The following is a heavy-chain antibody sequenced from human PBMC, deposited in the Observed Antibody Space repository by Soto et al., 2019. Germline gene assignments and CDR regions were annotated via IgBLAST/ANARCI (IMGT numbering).Heavy chain of an antibody. D-gene: IGHD6-19*01. CDR1: GGTFSSYA. CDR2: IIPIFGTA. CDR3: ARDRAPYSSGWYWFDY. J-gene: IGHJ4*02. V-gene: IGHV1-69*01. Sequence: QVQLVQSGAEVQKPGSSVKVSCKASGGTFSSYAISWVRQAPGQGLEWMGGIIPIFGTANYAQKFQGRVTITADESTSTAYMELSSLRSEDTAVYYCARDRAPYSSGWYWFDYWGQGTLVTVSS.